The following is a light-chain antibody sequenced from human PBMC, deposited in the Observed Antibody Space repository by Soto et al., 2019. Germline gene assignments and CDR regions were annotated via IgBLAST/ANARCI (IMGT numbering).Light chain of an antibody. Sequence: DIQMTQSPSTLSASVGDRVTITCRASQSISNSLAWFQQKPDKAPKVLIYDASNLESGVPSRFSGSGSGTEFTLTISSRRPDDFATYYCQQYENYTYTFGQGTKLAIK. CDR3: QQYENYTYT. J-gene: IGKJ2*01. V-gene: IGKV1-5*01. CDR2: DAS. CDR1: QSISNS.